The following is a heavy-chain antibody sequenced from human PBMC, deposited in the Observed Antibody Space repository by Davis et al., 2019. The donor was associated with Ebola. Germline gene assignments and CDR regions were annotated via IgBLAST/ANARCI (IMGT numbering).Heavy chain of an antibody. J-gene: IGHJ4*02. Sequence: ASVKVSCKASGYNFLTYDINWVRQAPGQGLEWMGWMNLNSGKTVYAQRFQGRVTITRNITLTTAYMELSSLRSEDTAVYYCARGYGDYRYYDYWGQGTLVTVSS. CDR3: ARGYGDYRYYDY. CDR2: MNLNSGKT. D-gene: IGHD4-17*01. CDR1: GYNFLTYD. V-gene: IGHV1-8*03.